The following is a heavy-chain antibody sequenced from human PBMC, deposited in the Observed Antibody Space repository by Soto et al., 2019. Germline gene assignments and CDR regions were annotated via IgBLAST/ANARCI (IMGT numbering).Heavy chain of an antibody. J-gene: IGHJ5*02. V-gene: IGHV4-39*01. CDR3: ARLHCNSPNCVPLDP. Sequence: QLQLQESGPGLVKPSETLSLTCSVSGGSISSVSYYWGWIRQLPGKGLEWIGSNSGSAYYSPSLKSRVTMSVDTSKNQLSLELRSVTAADTAVYYCARLHCNSPNCVPLDPWGQGTLVTVSS. D-gene: IGHD2-2*01. CDR2: NSGSA. CDR1: GGSISSVSYY.